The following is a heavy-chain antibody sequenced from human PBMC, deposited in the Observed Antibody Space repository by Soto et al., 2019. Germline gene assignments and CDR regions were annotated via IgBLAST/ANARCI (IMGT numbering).Heavy chain of an antibody. CDR3: ARYIVLVPAAIYGDSIDAFEI. Sequence: GASVKVSCKASGYTFTSYGISWVRQAPGQGLEWMGWISAYNGNTNYAQKLQGRVTMTTDTSTSTAYMELRSLRSDDTAVYYCARYIVLVPAAIYGDSIDAFEIWGQGTMVTVSS. V-gene: IGHV1-18*01. D-gene: IGHD2-2*01. J-gene: IGHJ3*02. CDR2: ISAYNGNT. CDR1: GYTFTSYG.